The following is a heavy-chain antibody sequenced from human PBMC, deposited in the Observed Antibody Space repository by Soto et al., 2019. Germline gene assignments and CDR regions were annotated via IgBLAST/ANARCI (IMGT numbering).Heavy chain of an antibody. CDR1: WLKXSGSG. CDR3: TRHDSNYDFWSGSPPRYGMDV. V-gene: IGHV3-73*01. D-gene: IGHD3-3*01. J-gene: IGHJ6*02. Sequence: PWGWKRLSRAAGWLKXSGSGMHCDRKKERKGREWVGRIRSKANSYATAYAASGKGRFTICREDSKNTAYLQMNSLKTEDTAVYYCTRHDSNYDFWSGSPPRYGMDVCGQGTTVT. CDR2: IRSKANSYAT.